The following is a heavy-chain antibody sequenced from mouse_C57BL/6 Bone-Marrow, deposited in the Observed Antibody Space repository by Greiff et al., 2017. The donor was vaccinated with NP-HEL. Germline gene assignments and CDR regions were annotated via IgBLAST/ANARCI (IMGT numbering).Heavy chain of an antibody. CDR1: GYSITSGYY. V-gene: IGHV3-6*01. CDR2: ISYDGSN. D-gene: IGHD1-1*01. Sequence: EVKLQESGPGLVKPSQSLSLTCSVTGYSITSGYYWNWIRQFPGNKLEWMGYISYDGSNNYNPSLKNRISITRDTSKNQFFLKLNSVTTEDTATYYCARDRGYGSLWYFDVWGTGTTVTVSS. CDR3: ARDRGYGSLWYFDV. J-gene: IGHJ1*03.